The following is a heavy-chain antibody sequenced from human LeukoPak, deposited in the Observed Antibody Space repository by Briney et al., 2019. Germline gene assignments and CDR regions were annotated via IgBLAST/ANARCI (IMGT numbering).Heavy chain of an antibody. CDR3: ARDCGGGSCYGPYDAFDI. Sequence: GGSLRLSCATSGITFISYGMHWVRQARGKGLEWVAVISYDGSHKYYADSVKGRFTISRDNSKNTLFLEMISLRAEDTAIYYCARDCGGGSCYGPYDAFDIWGQGTMVTVSS. V-gene: IGHV3-30*03. J-gene: IGHJ3*02. CDR1: GITFISYG. CDR2: ISYDGSHK. D-gene: IGHD2-15*01.